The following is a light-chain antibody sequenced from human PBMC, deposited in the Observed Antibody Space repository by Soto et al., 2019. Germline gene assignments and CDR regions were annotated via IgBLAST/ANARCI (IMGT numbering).Light chain of an antibody. CDR2: KAS. CDR3: QHRWT. V-gene: IGKV1-5*03. J-gene: IGKJ1*01. CDR1: QTISSW. Sequence: DIQMTQSPSTLSGSVGDRVTITCRASQTISSWLAWYQQKPGKAPKLLIYKASTLKSGVPSRFSGSGSGTEFTLTISSLQPDDFATYYCQHRWTLGQGTKVDIK.